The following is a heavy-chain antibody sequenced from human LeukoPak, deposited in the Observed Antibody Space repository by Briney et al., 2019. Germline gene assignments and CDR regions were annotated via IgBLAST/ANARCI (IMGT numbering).Heavy chain of an antibody. Sequence: PGGSLRLSCAASGFTFSSYGMHWVRQAPGKGLEWVSFIRYDGSNKYYADSVKGRFTISRDSSKNTLYLQMNSLRAEDTAVYYCAKDLPLIVVVPAAITFDYWGQGTLVTVSS. CDR2: IRYDGSNK. CDR3: AKDLPLIVVVPAAITFDY. J-gene: IGHJ4*02. D-gene: IGHD2-2*02. V-gene: IGHV3-30*02. CDR1: GFTFSSYG.